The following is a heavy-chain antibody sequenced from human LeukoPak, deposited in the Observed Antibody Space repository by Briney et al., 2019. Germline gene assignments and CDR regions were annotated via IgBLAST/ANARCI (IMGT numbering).Heavy chain of an antibody. J-gene: IGHJ6*03. CDR1: GYSFTSYW. V-gene: IGHV5-51*01. Sequence: GASLKISCKGSGYSFTSYWIGWVRQMPGKGLEWMGIIYPGDSDTRYSPSFQGQVTISADKSISTASLQWSSLQASDTATHYCARAGQPGGYSYDGQSRYYYYYYMDVWGKGTTVTVSS. CDR3: ARAGQPGGYSYDGQSRYYYYYYMDV. CDR2: IYPGDSDT. D-gene: IGHD5-18*01.